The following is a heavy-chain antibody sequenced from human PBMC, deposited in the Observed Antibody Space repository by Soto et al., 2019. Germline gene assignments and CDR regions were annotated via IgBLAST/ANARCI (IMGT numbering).Heavy chain of an antibody. CDR2: INHSGST. CDR3: ARGGIAAANNWFDP. D-gene: IGHD6-13*01. CDR1: GGSFSGYY. V-gene: IGHV4-34*01. Sequence: ASETLSLTCAVYGGSFSGYYWSWIRQPPGKGLKWIGEINHSGSTNYNPSLKSRVTISVDTSKNQFSLKLSSVTAADTAVYYCARGGIAAANNWFDPWGQGTLVTVSS. J-gene: IGHJ5*02.